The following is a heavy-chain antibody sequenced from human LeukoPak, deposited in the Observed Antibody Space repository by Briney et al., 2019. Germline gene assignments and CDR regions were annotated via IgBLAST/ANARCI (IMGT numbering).Heavy chain of an antibody. Sequence: SETLSLTCTVSGGSTSSGNYYWSWIRQPPGKRLEWIGYIYYSGSTNYNPSLKSRVTMAVDTSKKQFSLKLSSVTAADTAVYYCARGRDGGNYTPLDYWGQGTLVTVSS. D-gene: IGHD4-23*01. CDR1: GGSTSSGNYY. CDR3: ARGRDGGNYTPLDY. J-gene: IGHJ4*02. V-gene: IGHV4-61*01. CDR2: IYYSGST.